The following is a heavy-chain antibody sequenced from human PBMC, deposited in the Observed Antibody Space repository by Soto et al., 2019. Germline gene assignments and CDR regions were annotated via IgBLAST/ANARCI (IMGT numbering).Heavy chain of an antibody. CDR1: GYSFAGYW. J-gene: IGHJ6*02. D-gene: IGHD5-12*01. V-gene: IGHV5-10-1*01. Sequence: GESLKISCKGSGYSFAGYWITWVRQKPGKGLEWMGRIDPSDSQTYYSPSFRGHVTISADKSIRTAYLQWSSLKASDTAIYYCARQSGMDVWGQGTTVTVCS. CDR2: IDPSDSQT. CDR3: ARQSGMDV.